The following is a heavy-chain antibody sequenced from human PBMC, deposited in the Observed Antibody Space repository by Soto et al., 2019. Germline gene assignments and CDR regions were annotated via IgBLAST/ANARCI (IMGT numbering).Heavy chain of an antibody. V-gene: IGHV1-46*01. J-gene: IGHJ6*01. Sequence: ASVKVSGNASGYPFTSYYMHWVRQAPGQGLEWMGIINPSGGSTSYAQKFQGRVTMTRDTSTSTVYMEMSSLRSEDTAVYYCARVGLGLYDYESSGSPDGMDVWGQGTTVPVSS. CDR2: INPSGGST. CDR3: ARVGLGLYDYESSGSPDGMDV. D-gene: IGHD3-22*01. CDR1: GYPFTSYY.